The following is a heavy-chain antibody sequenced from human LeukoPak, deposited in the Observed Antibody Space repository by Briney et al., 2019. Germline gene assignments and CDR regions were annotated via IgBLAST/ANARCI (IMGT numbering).Heavy chain of an antibody. D-gene: IGHD6-19*01. J-gene: IGHJ3*02. CDR2: ISYYGSNK. Sequence: PGGSLRLSCAASGFTFSSYGMHWVRQAPGKGLEWVAVISYYGSNKYFADSVKGRFTISRDNSKNTLYLQMNSLRAEDTAVYYCAKDSGIAVAGTLRAFDIWGQGTMVTVSS. CDR1: GFTFSSYG. V-gene: IGHV3-30*18. CDR3: AKDSGIAVAGTLRAFDI.